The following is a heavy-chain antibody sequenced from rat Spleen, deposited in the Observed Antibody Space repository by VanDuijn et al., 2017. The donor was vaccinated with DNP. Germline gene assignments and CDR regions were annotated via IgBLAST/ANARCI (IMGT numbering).Heavy chain of an antibody. CDR2: IWTGGST. CDR1: GFSLTSYN. D-gene: IGHD5-1*01. J-gene: IGHJ4*01. Sequence: QVQLKESGPGLVQPSQTLSLTCTVSGFSLTSYNVHWVRQPTGKGLEWMGIIWTGGSTDYNSALKSRLSISRDTSKSQIFLKMNSLQTEDTATYYCARDRLGAMDAWGQGTSVTVSS. CDR3: ARDRLGAMDA. V-gene: IGHV2-30*01.